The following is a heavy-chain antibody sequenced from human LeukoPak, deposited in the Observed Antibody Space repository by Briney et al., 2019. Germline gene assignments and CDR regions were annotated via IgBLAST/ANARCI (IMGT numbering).Heavy chain of an antibody. CDR1: GYTFTSYD. CDR2: MNPNSGNT. J-gene: IGHJ3*02. CDR3: ARPRIVGADDAFDI. Sequence: ASVKVSCKASGYTFTSYDINWVRPATGQGLEWMGWMNPNSGNTAYAQKFQGRVTIIRNTSISTAYMELSSLTSEDTAVYYCARPRIVGADDAFDIWGQGTMVTVSS. D-gene: IGHD1-26*01. V-gene: IGHV1-8*03.